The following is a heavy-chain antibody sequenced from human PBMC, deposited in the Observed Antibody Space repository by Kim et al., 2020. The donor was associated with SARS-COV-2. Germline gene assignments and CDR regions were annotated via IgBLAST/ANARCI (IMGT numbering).Heavy chain of an antibody. Sequence: SETLSLTCTVSGDSISGYYWSWVRQAPGKGLEWIGYIYYTGSTSYNPSLRSRVTISLDTSKNQFSLNLSFMTAADTAVYFCARTCVYSYGYFDSWGQGALVTVSS. CDR3: ARTCVYSYGYFDS. V-gene: IGHV4-59*01. D-gene: IGHD3-16*01. J-gene: IGHJ4*02. CDR2: IYYTGST. CDR1: GDSISGYY.